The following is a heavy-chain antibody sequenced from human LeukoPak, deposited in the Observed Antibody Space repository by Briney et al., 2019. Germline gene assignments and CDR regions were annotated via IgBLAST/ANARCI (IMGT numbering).Heavy chain of an antibody. Sequence: SETLSLTCAVSGGSLSSYYWSWVPEPPGKGRGWMGYIYYCGSTNYTPSLRSRVTISVDTYKHQFSLKLSSVTAADTGVYYCARDRYYDILTGYSYYYGMDVWGQGTTVTVSS. CDR1: GGSLSSYY. CDR2: IYYCGST. V-gene: IGHV4-59*01. J-gene: IGHJ6*02. CDR3: ARDRYYDILTGYSYYYGMDV. D-gene: IGHD3-9*01.